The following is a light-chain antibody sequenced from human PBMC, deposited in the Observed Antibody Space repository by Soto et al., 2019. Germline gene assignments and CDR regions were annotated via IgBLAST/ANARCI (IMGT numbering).Light chain of an antibody. CDR2: EVS. CDR1: SSDVGGYNY. CDR3: FSYTTSSTLV. J-gene: IGLJ3*02. V-gene: IGLV2-14*01. Sequence: QSALTQPASVSGSPGQSITISCTGTSSDVGGYNYVSWYQHHPAKAPKLMIYEVSNRPSGVSHRFSGSKSGNTASLTISGRQAEDEADYYCFSYTTSSTLVFGGGTKLTVL.